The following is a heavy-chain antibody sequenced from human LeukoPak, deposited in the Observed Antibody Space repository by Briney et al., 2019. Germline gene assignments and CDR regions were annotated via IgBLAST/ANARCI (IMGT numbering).Heavy chain of an antibody. CDR1: GGTFSSYA. CDR3: ASQLNSVVAAFEYFQH. CDR2: IIPIFGTA. J-gene: IGHJ1*01. D-gene: IGHD2-15*01. V-gene: IGHV1-69*01. Sequence: SVKVSCKASGGTFSSYAISWVRQAPGQGLEWMGGIIPIFGTANYAQKFQGRVTITADESTSTAYMELSSLRSEDTAVYYCASQLNSVVAAFEYFQHWGQDTLVTVSS.